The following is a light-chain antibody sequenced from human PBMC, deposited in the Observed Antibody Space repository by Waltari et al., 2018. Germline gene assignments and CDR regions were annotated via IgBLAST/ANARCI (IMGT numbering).Light chain of an antibody. J-gene: IGLJ2*01. Sequence: QSAMTQPPSASGTPGQRVTISCSGSNSNVGSNPVNWYQQLPGTAAKVLIYSNSRRPSGVPDRFSGSKSGTSASLAISGLQSEDEADYYCAAWDDRLNGVLFGGGTKLTVL. CDR2: SNS. CDR1: NSNVGSNP. CDR3: AAWDDRLNGVL. V-gene: IGLV1-44*01.